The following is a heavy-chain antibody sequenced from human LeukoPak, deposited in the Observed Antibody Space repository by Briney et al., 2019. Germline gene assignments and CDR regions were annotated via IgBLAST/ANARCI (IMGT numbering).Heavy chain of an antibody. V-gene: IGHV3-33*01. J-gene: IGHJ2*01. CDR2: IYYDGGKK. D-gene: IGHD1-1*01. CDR3: ARDRLEIKYFDL. Sequence: GGSLRLSCAASGFTFRNFGMHWVRQGPGKGLEWVAVIYYDGGKKYYADSAKGRFTISRDNSKNTLYLQLNSLRAEDTAVYYCARDRLEIKYFDLWGRGTQVTVSS. CDR1: GFTFRNFG.